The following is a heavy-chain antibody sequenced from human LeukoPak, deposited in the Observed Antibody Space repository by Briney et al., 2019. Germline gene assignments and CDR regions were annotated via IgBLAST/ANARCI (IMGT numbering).Heavy chain of an antibody. D-gene: IGHD3-10*01. CDR1: GYTFTSYG. CDR3: ARDYFSVVRVEPGSYLGD. J-gene: IGHJ4*02. CDR2: ISAYNGNT. V-gene: IGHV1-18*01. Sequence: GASVKVSCKASGYTFTSYGISWVRQAPGQGLEWMGWISAYNGNTNYAQKFQGRVTITRDTSASTAYMELSSLRSEDTAVYYCARDYFSVVRVEPGSYLGDWGQGTLVTVSS.